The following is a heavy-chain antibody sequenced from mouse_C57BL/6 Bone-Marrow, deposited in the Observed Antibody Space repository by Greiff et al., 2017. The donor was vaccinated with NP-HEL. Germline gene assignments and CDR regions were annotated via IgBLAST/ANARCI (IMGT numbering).Heavy chain of an antibody. CDR3: ASITTVSYCYFEV. V-gene: IGHV1-52*01. CDR1: GYTFTSYW. D-gene: IGHD1-1*01. Sequence: QVQLQQPGAELVRPGSSVKLSCKASGYTFTSYWMHWVKQRPIQGLEWIGNIDPSDSETHYNQKFKDKATLTVDKSSSTAYMQLSSLTSEDSAVYYCASITTVSYCYFEVWGTGTTVTVSS. J-gene: IGHJ1*03. CDR2: IDPSDSET.